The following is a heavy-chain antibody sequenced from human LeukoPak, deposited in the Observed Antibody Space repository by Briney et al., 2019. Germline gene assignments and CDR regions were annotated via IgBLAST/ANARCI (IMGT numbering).Heavy chain of an antibody. CDR1: GGSISNSAYY. CDR3: ARRGSRYFGHWFDT. D-gene: IGHD5-12*01. V-gene: IGHV4-39*01. CDR2: IYNNGDT. Sequence: KPSETLSLTCTVSGGSISNSAYYWVWIRQPPQKGLEWIGNIYNNGDTYYSPSLNGRVTVSVDTSKNQLSLKLTSVTAADSATYFCARRGSRYFGHWFDTWGQGTPVAVSS. J-gene: IGHJ5*02.